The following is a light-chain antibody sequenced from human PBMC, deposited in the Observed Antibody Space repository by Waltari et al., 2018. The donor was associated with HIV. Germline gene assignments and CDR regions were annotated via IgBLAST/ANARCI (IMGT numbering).Light chain of an antibody. CDR2: VSS. Sequence: QSVLTQPPSVSGAPGQRVTISCTGSSSNIGAGYDVHWYQQLPGTAPKLLIYVSSTRPSGVPDRFSGSKSGTSASLAITGLQAEDEADYYCQSYDSSLSGSGVFGGGTKLTVL. J-gene: IGLJ3*02. CDR3: QSYDSSLSGSGV. CDR1: SSNIGAGYD. V-gene: IGLV1-40*01.